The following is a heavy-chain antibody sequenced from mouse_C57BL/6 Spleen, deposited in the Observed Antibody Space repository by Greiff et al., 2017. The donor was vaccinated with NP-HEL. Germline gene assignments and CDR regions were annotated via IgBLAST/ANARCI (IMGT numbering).Heavy chain of an antibody. CDR1: GYSITSGYY. J-gene: IGHJ3*01. D-gene: IGHD1-2*01. Sequence: EVKLEESGPGLVKPSQSLSLTCSVTGYSITSGYYWNLLRQFPGNKLEWMGYISYDGSNNYNPSLKNRISLTRDTSQHQFFLKLNAVTTEDTATYYWAGDWGPVDYYGPDWFAYWGQGTLVTVSA. CDR2: ISYDGSN. CDR3: AGDWGPVDYYGPDWFAY. V-gene: IGHV3-6*01.